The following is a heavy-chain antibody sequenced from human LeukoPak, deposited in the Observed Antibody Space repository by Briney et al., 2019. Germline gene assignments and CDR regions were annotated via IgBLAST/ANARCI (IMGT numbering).Heavy chain of an antibody. V-gene: IGHV3-30-3*01. J-gene: IGHJ6*02. CDR2: ISYDGSNK. CDR1: GFTFSSYA. D-gene: IGHD5-18*01. Sequence: GRSLRLSCAASGFTFSSYAMHWVRQAPGKGLEWVAVISYDGSNKYYADSVKGRFTISRDNSKNTLYLQMNSLRAEDTAVYYCARDKVERIQLWPTYDYYYYGMDVWGQGTTVTVSS. CDR3: ARDKVERIQLWPTYDYYYYGMDV.